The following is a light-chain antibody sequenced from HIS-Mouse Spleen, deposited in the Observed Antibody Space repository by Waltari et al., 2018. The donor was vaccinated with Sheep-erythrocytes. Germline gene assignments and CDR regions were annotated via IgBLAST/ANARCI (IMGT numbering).Light chain of an antibody. Sequence: EIVLTQSPATLSLSPGERATLSCRASQSVSSYLAWYQQKPGQALRLLIYDASNRATGIPARFSGSGSGTDFTLTISSLEPEDFATYYCQQSYSTPQFTFGPGTKVDIK. V-gene: IGKV3-11*01. CDR1: QSVSSY. CDR2: DAS. CDR3: QQSYSTPQFT. J-gene: IGKJ3*01.